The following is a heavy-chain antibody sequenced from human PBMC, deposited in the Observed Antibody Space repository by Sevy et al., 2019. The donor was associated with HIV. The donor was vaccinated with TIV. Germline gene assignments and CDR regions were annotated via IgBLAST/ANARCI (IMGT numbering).Heavy chain of an antibody. Sequence: SETLSLTCTVSADSINSYYYSWIRQPPGGGLEWIGFMSYSAFTNSNPSLKSRVTLSIDTSKNQISLKLTSVTPADPAIYFRASHQGAGYFGHLGPGTLVPVLS. J-gene: IGHJ4*02. CDR1: ADSINSYY. CDR3: ASHQGAGYFGH. CDR2: MSYSAFT. V-gene: IGHV4-59*13.